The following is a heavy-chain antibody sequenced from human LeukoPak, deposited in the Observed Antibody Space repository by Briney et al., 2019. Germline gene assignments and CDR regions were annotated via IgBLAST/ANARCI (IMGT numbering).Heavy chain of an antibody. J-gene: IGHJ3*02. CDR3: AREGIAAAGTGVGAFDI. D-gene: IGHD6-13*01. CDR2: ISYDGSYK. Sequence: GGSLRLSCAASRFTFSTFAMHWVRQAPGKGLEWVSIISYDGSYKSYADSVKGRFTISRDNSKHTLYLQMNSLRAEDTAVCYCAREGIAAAGTGVGAFDIWGQGTMVTVSS. CDR1: RFTFSTFA. V-gene: IGHV3-30*04.